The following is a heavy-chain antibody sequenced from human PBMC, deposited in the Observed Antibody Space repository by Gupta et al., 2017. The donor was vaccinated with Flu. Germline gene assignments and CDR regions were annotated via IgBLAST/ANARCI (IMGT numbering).Heavy chain of an antibody. D-gene: IGHD3-22*01. J-gene: IGHJ4*02. V-gene: IGHV4-61*02. Sequence: QVQLQESGPGLVKPSQTLSLTCTVSGGSISSGSYYWSWIRQPAGKRLEWIGRICPSGSTNYNPSLKSRVTISVDTSKNQFSLKLSSVTAADTAVYYCARAWDYYDSSGGVDYWGQGTLVTVSA. CDR3: ARAWDYYDSSGGVDY. CDR2: ICPSGST. CDR1: GGSISSGSYY.